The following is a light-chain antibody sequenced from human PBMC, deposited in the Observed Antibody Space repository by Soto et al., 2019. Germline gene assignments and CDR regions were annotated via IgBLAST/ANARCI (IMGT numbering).Light chain of an antibody. V-gene: IGKV3-15*01. CDR2: ATP. Sequence: EIVMTQSPATLSVSPGERATLSCRARQSINYNLAWYQQSPGQAPRLLIYATPTRATDIPARFSGSGSETDFTLTISSLQSEDFAVYYCQQYKNGPYTFGQGTKLEIK. J-gene: IGKJ2*01. CDR3: QQYKNGPYT. CDR1: QSINYN.